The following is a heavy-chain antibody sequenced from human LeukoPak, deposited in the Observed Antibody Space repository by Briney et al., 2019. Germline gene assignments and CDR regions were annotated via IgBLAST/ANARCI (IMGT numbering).Heavy chain of an antibody. Sequence: SETLSLTCAVSGGSISSYYWSWIRQPAGKGLEWIGRIYTSGSTNYNPSLKSRVTMSVDTSKYQFSLKLSSVTAADTAVYYCARDPMYYYDSSPYYMDVWGKGTTVTVSS. V-gene: IGHV4-4*07. D-gene: IGHD3-22*01. J-gene: IGHJ6*03. CDR1: GGSISSYY. CDR3: ARDPMYYYDSSPYYMDV. CDR2: IYTSGST.